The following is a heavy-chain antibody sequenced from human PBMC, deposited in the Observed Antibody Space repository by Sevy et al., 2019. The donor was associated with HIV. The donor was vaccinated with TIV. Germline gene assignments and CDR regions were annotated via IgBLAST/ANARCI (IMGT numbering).Heavy chain of an antibody. Sequence: GGSLRLSCAASGFTFSTYWMSWVRQAPGKGLEWVANIKQEGTEKYYVHSVKGRFTISRDNAKNSLYLQMNSLRAEDTAVYYCARVQVPWGAQVLDLWGRGTLVTVSS. V-gene: IGHV3-7*01. CDR2: IKQEGTEK. CDR1: GFTFSTYW. J-gene: IGHJ2*01. D-gene: IGHD3-16*01. CDR3: ARVQVPWGAQVLDL.